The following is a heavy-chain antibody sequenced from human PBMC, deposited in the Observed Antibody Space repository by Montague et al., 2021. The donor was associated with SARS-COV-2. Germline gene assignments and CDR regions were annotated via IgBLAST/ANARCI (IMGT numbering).Heavy chain of an antibody. D-gene: IGHD3-22*01. CDR2: ISDSGST. V-gene: IGHV4-61*01. J-gene: IGHJ5*02. Sequence: SETLFLTCTVTGDSVISDKYYWSWIRQPPGKGLEWIGFISDSGSTSYNPSLHSRVTITIDTSKNQFSLNLMSVTPADTAVYYCVKGSGYAWGQGTLVTVSS. CDR1: GDSVISDKYY. CDR3: VKGSGYA.